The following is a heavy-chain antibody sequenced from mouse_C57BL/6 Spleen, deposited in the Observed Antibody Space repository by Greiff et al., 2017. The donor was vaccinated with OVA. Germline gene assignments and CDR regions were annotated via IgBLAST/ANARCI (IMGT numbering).Heavy chain of an antibody. D-gene: IGHD2-4*01. Sequence: VQLQQSGAELVKPGASVKLSCKASGYTFTEYTIHWVKQRSGQGLEWIGWFYPGSGSIKYNEKFKDKATLTADKSSSTVYMELSRLTSEDSAVYFCARHEERVYYDYDEGAWFAYWGQGTLVTVSA. V-gene: IGHV1-62-2*01. J-gene: IGHJ3*01. CDR1: GYTFTEYT. CDR3: ARHEERVYYDYDEGAWFAY. CDR2: FYPGSGSI.